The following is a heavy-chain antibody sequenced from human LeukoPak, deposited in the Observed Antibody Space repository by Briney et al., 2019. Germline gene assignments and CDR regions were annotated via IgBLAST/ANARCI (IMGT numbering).Heavy chain of an antibody. J-gene: IGHJ4*02. CDR2: INPGGGST. D-gene: IGHD1-20*01. V-gene: IGHV1-46*01. CDR3: ARDTVLGITGTEH. CDR1: GYTFTYYY. Sequence: ASVKVSCKASGYTFTYYYTHWVRQAPGQGFEWMGAINPGGGSTSYAQKFQGRFTVTSDMSTTAVYMELSSLRSEDTAVYYCARDTVLGITGTEHWGQGTLVTVSS.